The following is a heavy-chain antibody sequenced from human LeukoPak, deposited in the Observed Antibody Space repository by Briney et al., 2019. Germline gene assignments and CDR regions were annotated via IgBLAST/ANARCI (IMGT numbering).Heavy chain of an antibody. CDR1: GGTFNSYA. J-gene: IGHJ4*02. Sequence: GASVKVSCKASGGTFNSYATSWVRQAPGQGLEWMGRIIPILHITRNAQKFQGRVTITADKSTSTAYMELSSLRSEDTAVYYCARSYGGPVGLDYWGQGTLVTVSS. CDR2: IIPILHIT. V-gene: IGHV1-69*04. D-gene: IGHD2-21*01. CDR3: ARSYGGPVGLDY.